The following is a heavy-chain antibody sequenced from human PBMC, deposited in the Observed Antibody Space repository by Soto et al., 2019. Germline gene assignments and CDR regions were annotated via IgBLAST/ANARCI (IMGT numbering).Heavy chain of an antibody. D-gene: IGHD1-26*01. J-gene: IGHJ4*02. CDR3: ARQYGGNYADY. V-gene: IGHV4-30-4*01. CDR2: IHYSGST. Sequence: LSLTCTVSGGSISSGDYYWSWIRQPPGKGLEWIGYIHYSGSTYHNPSLKSRVTISVDTSKNQFSLKLTSVTAADTAAYYCARQYGGNYADYWGQGTLVTVSS. CDR1: GGSISSGDYY.